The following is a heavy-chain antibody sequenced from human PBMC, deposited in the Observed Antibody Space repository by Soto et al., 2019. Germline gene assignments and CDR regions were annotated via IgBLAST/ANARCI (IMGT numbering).Heavy chain of an antibody. V-gene: IGHV1-18*04. CDR1: GYTFTSYG. Sequence: ASVKVSCKASGYTFTSYGISWVRQAPGQGLEWMGWISAYNGNTNYAQKLQGRVTMTTDTSTSTAYMELRSLRSDDTAVYYCARDCDFWSGYSHWFDPWGQGTLVTVSS. D-gene: IGHD3-3*01. J-gene: IGHJ5*02. CDR3: ARDCDFWSGYSHWFDP. CDR2: ISAYNGNT.